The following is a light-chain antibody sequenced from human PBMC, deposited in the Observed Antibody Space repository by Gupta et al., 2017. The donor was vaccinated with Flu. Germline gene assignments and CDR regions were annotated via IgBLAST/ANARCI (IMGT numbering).Light chain of an antibody. CDR3: REAVATAIT. Sequence: DILLTQSPLSLSVTPGEPASISCTSTQSLIYKNGNNHLDWYLQRPGQSPQLLIYLNSRRASGVPDRFRGSGSGTGFTLRISRVEAEDGGTYYCREAVATAITFGQGTRLEI. V-gene: IGKV2-28*01. J-gene: IGKJ5*01. CDR2: LNS. CDR1: QSLIYKNGNNH.